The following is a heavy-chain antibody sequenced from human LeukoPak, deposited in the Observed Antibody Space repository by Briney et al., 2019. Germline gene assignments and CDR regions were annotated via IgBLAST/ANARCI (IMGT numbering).Heavy chain of an antibody. CDR1: GYTFTSSD. D-gene: IGHD4-17*01. Sequence: ASVKVSCKASGYTFTSSDINWVRQATGQGLEWMGWMNPNSGNTGYAQKFQDRVTLTRDTSISTAYMELTSLRSEDTAVYYCARTLSRLNHYGDSAADSWGQGTLVTVSS. CDR2: MNPNSGNT. V-gene: IGHV1-8*01. J-gene: IGHJ4*02. CDR3: ARTLSRLNHYGDSAADS.